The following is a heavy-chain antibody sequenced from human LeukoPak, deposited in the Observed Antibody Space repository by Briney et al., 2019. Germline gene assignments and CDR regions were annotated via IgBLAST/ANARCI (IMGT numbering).Heavy chain of an antibody. CDR3: ARGGITIFGVVRNWFDP. V-gene: IGHV4-34*01. CDR1: GGSFSGYY. D-gene: IGHD3-3*01. Sequence: PSETLSLTCAVYGGSFSGYYWSWIRQPPGKGLEWIGEINHSGSTNYNPSLKSRVTISVDTSKNQFSLKLSPVTAADTAVYYCARGGITIFGVVRNWFDPWGQGTLVTVSS. CDR2: INHSGST. J-gene: IGHJ5*02.